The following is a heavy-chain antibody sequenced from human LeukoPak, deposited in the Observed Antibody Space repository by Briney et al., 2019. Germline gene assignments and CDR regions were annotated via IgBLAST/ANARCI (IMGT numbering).Heavy chain of an antibody. CDR3: ARRGYYFDY. J-gene: IGHJ4*02. CDR2: IYTSGST. CDR1: GGSISSYY. V-gene: IGHV4-4*09. D-gene: IGHD3-10*01. Sequence: SEPLSLTCTVSGGSISSYYWSWIRQPPGKGLEWIGYIYTSGSTNYNPSLKSRVTISVDTSKNQFSLKLSSVTAADTAVYYCARRGYYFDYWGQGTLVTVSS.